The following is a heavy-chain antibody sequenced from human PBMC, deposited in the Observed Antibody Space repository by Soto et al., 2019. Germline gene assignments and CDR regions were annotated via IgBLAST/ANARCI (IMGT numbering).Heavy chain of an antibody. J-gene: IGHJ4*02. V-gene: IGHV1-3*01. D-gene: IGHD2-15*01. CDR3: ASDHSGGNPGGD. Sequence: QVQLVQSGAEVKKPGASVKVSCKASGYTFTTYAIHWVRQAPGQRLEWMGWINAGNGNTKHSQKLQGRVTFTRDTSATTTYMELSSLRSEDTAVYYCASDHSGGNPGGDWGQGTLVTVSS. CDR2: INAGNGNT. CDR1: GYTFTTYA.